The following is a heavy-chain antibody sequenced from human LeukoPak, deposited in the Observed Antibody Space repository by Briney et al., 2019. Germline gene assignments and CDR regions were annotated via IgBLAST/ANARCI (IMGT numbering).Heavy chain of an antibody. CDR1: GGSFSGYY. CDR3: ARLPVAAAGRGYYYYGMDV. D-gene: IGHD6-13*01. J-gene: IGHJ6*02. V-gene: IGHV4-34*01. CDR2: INHSGST. Sequence: PSETLSLTCAVYGGSFSGYYWSWIRQPPGKGLEWIGEINHSGSTNYNPSLKSRVTISVDTSKNQFSLKLSSVTAADTAVYYCARLPVAAAGRGYYYYGMDVWGQGTTVTVSS.